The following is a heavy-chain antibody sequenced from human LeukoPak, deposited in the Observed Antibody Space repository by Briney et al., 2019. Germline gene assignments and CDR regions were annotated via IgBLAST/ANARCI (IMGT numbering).Heavy chain of an antibody. CDR3: ATCPAPYSCFGLQLGY. J-gene: IGHJ4*02. CDR2: ISGGGDIT. Sequence: PGGSLRLSCAASGFTLSSYALSWVRLAPGRGLAWVSLISGGGDITYYADSVKGRFTISRDNSRNTLYLQMNSLRAEDTAVYYCATCPAPYSCFGLQLGYWGQGTLVTVSS. V-gene: IGHV3-23*01. D-gene: IGHD2-2*01. CDR1: GFTLSSYA.